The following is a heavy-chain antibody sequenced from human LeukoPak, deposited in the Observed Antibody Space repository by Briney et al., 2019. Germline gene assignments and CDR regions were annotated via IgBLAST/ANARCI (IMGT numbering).Heavy chain of an antibody. CDR3: ARFVGATIDRFDY. J-gene: IGHJ4*02. Sequence: GASVKVSCKASGYTFTGDYMHWVRQAPGQGLEWMGWINPNSGGTNYAQKFQGRVTMTRDTSISTAYMELSRLRSDDTAVYYCARFVGATIDRFDYWGQGTLVTVSS. D-gene: IGHD1-26*01. CDR2: INPNSGGT. V-gene: IGHV1-2*02. CDR1: GYTFTGDY.